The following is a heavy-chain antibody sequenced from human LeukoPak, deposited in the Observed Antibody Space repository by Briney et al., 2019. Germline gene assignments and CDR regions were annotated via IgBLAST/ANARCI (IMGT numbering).Heavy chain of an antibody. J-gene: IGHJ6*02. CDR1: GYSFTGYS. CDR3: ARGRGSYGMDV. CDR2: INPNSGGT. Sequence: GASVKVSCKPSGYSFTGYSKHWVRQAPGQGLEWMGWINPNSGGTNSAQKFQGRVTMTRDTSISTAYMELSRLRSDDTAVYYCARGRGSYGMDVWGQGTTVTVSS. D-gene: IGHD5-12*01. V-gene: IGHV1-2*02.